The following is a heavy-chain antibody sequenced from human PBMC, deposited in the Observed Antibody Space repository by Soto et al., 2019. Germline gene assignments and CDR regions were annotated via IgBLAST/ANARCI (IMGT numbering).Heavy chain of an antibody. D-gene: IGHD3-10*01. CDR1: GGSISSSSYY. V-gene: IGHV4-39*01. CDR3: ARRMVRGANNWFDP. J-gene: IGHJ5*02. CDR2: IYYSGST. Sequence: PSETLSLTCPVSGGSISSSSYYWGWIRQPPGKGLEWIGSIYYSGSTYYNPSLKSRVTISVDTSKNQFSLKLSSVTAADTAVYYCARRMVRGANNWFDPWGQGTLVTVSS.